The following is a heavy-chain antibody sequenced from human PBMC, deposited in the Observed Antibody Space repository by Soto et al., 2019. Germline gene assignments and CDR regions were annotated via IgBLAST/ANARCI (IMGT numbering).Heavy chain of an antibody. CDR2: IIPIFGTA. J-gene: IGHJ6*02. CDR3: ARVYCSAGSCYSPDEYYYYGMDV. V-gene: IGHV1-69*13. Sequence: SVKVSCKASGGTFSSYAISWVRQAPGQGLEWMGGIIPIFGTANYAQKFQGRVTITADESTSTAYMELSSLRSEDTAVYYCARVYCSAGSCYSPDEYYYYGMDVWGQGTTVTVS. D-gene: IGHD2-15*01. CDR1: GGTFSSYA.